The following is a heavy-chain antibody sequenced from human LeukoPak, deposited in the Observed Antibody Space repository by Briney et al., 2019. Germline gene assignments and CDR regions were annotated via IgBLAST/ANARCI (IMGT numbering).Heavy chain of an antibody. Sequence: GGSLRLSCAASGFTFSSYGMHWVRQAPGKGLDWVAVISYDGSNKYYVDSVKGRFTISRDNSKNMLYLQTNSLRAEDTAVYYCARDLGAHFDYWGQGTLVTVSS. J-gene: IGHJ4*02. V-gene: IGHV3-30*03. CDR1: GFTFSSYG. CDR3: ARDLGAHFDY. CDR2: ISYDGSNK.